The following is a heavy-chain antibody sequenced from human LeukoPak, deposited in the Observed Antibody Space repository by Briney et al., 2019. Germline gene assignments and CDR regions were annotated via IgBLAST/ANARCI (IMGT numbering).Heavy chain of an antibody. J-gene: IGHJ5*02. Sequence: SQTLSLTCTVSGGSISSGGYYWSWIRQHPGKGLEWIGYIYYSGSTYYNPSLKSRVAISVDTSKNKFSLNLSSVTPGDTPVFYCARTKSVPAASTGFDPWAREPWSPSPQ. CDR1: GGSISSGGYY. CDR2: IYYSGST. D-gene: IGHD2-15*01. V-gene: IGHV4-31*03. CDR3: ARTKSVPAASTGFDP.